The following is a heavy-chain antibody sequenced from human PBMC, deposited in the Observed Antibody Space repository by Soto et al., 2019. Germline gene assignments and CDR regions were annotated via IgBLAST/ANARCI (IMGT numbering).Heavy chain of an antibody. Sequence: GRSLRLSCAASGFTVSSNYMSWVRQAPGKGLKWVSVIFSGASTYYADSEKGRFTISRDNSKSTLYLQMNSLRAEDTVLYYCAKGRSYYYYYGVDVWGQGTTVTVSS. J-gene: IGHJ6*02. CDR1: GFTVSSNY. CDR2: IFSGAST. V-gene: IGHV3-53*01. CDR3: AKGRSYYYYYGVDV.